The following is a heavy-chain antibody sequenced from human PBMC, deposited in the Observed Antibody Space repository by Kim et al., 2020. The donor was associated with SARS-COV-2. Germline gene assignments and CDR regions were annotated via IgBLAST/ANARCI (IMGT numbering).Heavy chain of an antibody. V-gene: IGHV4-59*01. Sequence: TNYNPSLKSRVTISVDTSKNQFSLKLSSVTAADTAVYYCARDGPSSWFDYWGQGTLVTVSS. CDR2: T. CDR3: ARDGPSSWFDY. J-gene: IGHJ4*02. D-gene: IGHD6-13*01.